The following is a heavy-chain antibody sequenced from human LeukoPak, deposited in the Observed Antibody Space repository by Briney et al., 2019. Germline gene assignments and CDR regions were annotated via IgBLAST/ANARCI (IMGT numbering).Heavy chain of an antibody. CDR1: GYTFTGYY. D-gene: IGHD3-3*01. J-gene: IGHJ1*01. Sequence: ASVKVSCKASGYTFTGYYMHWVRQAPGQGLEWMGWINPNSGGTNYAQKFQGRVTMTRDTSISTAYMELSRLRSEDTAVYYCAIQKGTIFGDVSPLSKHFHHWGQGTLVTVSS. CDR2: INPNSGGT. V-gene: IGHV1-2*02. CDR3: AIQKGTIFGDVSPLSKHFHH.